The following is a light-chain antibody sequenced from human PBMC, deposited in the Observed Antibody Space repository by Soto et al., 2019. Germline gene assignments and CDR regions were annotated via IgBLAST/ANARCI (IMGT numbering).Light chain of an antibody. Sequence: DVQITQSPIFLSTSLGDTIAITCRASQPISTYLNWYQHKPGKAPQLLISAASILQPGAPSRFSGSGSGTHFSLPISSLLPDDCATYFCHQTYTTPLYTFGRGTNLDI. J-gene: IGKJ2*01. CDR3: HQTYTTPLYT. V-gene: IGKV1-39*01. CDR2: AAS. CDR1: QPISTY.